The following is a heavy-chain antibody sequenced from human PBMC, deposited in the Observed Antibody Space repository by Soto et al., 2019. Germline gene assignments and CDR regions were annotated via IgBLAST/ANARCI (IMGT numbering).Heavy chain of an antibody. D-gene: IGHD5-18*01. CDR3: APMGYGMSY. CDR2: ISWNSGSI. J-gene: IGHJ4*02. CDR1: GFTFDDYA. Sequence: EVQLVESGGGLVQPGRSLRLSCAASGFTFDDYAMHWVRQAPGKGLEWVSGISWNSGSIGYAHSVKGRFTISRDNAKNSLYLQMNRLRAEGTALYYWAPMGYGMSYWGQGTLVTVSS. V-gene: IGHV3-9*01.